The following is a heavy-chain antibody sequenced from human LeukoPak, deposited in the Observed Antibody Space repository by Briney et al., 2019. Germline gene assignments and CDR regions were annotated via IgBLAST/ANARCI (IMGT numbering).Heavy chain of an antibody. CDR2: ISSSYI. CDR1: GFTFSDYY. D-gene: IGHD1-26*01. Sequence: GGSLRLSCAASGFTFSDYYMSWIRQAPGKGLEWVSYISSSYIYYADSVKGRFTISRDNAKNSLYLQMNSLRAEDTAVYYCGGFWDSGYWGQGTLVTVSS. CDR3: GGFWDSGY. V-gene: IGHV3-11*06. J-gene: IGHJ4*02.